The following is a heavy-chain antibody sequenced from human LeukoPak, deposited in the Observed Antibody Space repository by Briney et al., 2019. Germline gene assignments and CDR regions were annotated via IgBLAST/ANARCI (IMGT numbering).Heavy chain of an antibody. CDR3: ARDYGDYFDY. J-gene: IGHJ4*02. D-gene: IGHD4-17*01. CDR1: GGSISNYY. V-gene: IGHV4-59*01. CDR2: IYYSGST. Sequence: SETLSLTCTASGGSISNYYWSWIRQPPGKGLEWIGYIYYSGSTNYNPSLKSRVIISVDTSKNQISLKLSSVAAADTAVYYCARDYGDYFDYWGQGTLVTVSS.